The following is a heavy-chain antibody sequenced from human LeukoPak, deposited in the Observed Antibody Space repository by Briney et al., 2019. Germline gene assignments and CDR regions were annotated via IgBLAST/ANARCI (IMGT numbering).Heavy chain of an antibody. D-gene: IGHD5-18*01. V-gene: IGHV4-39*01. J-gene: IGHJ4*02. CDR1: GGSISSSSYY. CDR3: ARIVGYSYGYGY. Sequence: SETLSLTCTVSGGSISSSSYYWGWIRQPPGKGLEWIGSIYYSGSTYYNPSLKSRVTISVDTSKNQFSLKLSSVTAADTAVYYCARIVGYSYGYGYWGQGTLVTVSS. CDR2: IYYSGST.